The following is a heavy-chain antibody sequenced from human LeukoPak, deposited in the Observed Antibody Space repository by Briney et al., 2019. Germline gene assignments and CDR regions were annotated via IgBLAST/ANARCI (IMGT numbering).Heavy chain of an antibody. V-gene: IGHV4-38-2*02. Sequence: SETLSLTCTVSGYSISSGYYWGWIRQPPGRGLGWIGIIYIGGTTYYNSSLKSRVTISVDTSKNQFSLKLSSVTAADTAVYYCSRENYVWGSYRTFDYWGQGALVTVSS. J-gene: IGHJ4*02. D-gene: IGHD3-16*02. CDR2: IYIGGTT. CDR1: GYSISSGYY. CDR3: SRENYVWGSYRTFDY.